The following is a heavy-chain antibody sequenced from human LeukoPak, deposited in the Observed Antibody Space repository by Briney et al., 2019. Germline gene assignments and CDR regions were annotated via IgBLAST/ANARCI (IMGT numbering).Heavy chain of an antibody. CDR1: GGSFSGYY. Sequence: PSETLSLTCAVYGGSFSGYYWSWIRQPPGKGLEWIGEINHSGSTNYNPSLKSRVTTSVDTSKNQFSLKLSSVTAADTAVYYCARDLSSSAEGDYWGQGTLVTVSS. D-gene: IGHD6-6*01. V-gene: IGHV4-34*01. CDR2: INHSGST. CDR3: ARDLSSSAEGDY. J-gene: IGHJ4*02.